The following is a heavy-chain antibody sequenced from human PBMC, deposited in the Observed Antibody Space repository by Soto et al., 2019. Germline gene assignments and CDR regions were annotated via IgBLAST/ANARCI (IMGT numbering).Heavy chain of an antibody. Sequence: ASVKVSCKVSGYTLTELSMHWVRQAPGKGLEWMGGFDLEDGETIYAQKFQGRVTMTEDTSTDTAYMELSSLRSEDTAVYYCATSGVGGYYYDSSSYAEYFQHWGQGTLVTVSS. CDR1: GYTLTELS. CDR3: ATSGVGGYYYDSSSYAEYFQH. D-gene: IGHD3-22*01. CDR2: FDLEDGET. J-gene: IGHJ1*01. V-gene: IGHV1-24*01.